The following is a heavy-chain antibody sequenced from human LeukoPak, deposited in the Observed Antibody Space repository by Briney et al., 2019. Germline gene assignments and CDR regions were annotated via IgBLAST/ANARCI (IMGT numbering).Heavy chain of an antibody. CDR1: GFTVSSDY. CDR3: ARDYDDYYDSSGYDY. Sequence: GGSLRLSCAASGFTVSSDYMSWVRQAPGKGLEWVSSISSSSSYIYYADSVKGRFTISRDNAKNSLYLQMNSLRAEDTAVYYCARDYDDYYDSSGYDYWGQGTLVTVSS. V-gene: IGHV3-21*01. J-gene: IGHJ4*02. CDR2: ISSSSSYI. D-gene: IGHD3-22*01.